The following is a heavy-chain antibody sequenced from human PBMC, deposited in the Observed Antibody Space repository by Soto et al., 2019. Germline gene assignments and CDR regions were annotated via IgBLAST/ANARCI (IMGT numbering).Heavy chain of an antibody. D-gene: IGHD6-19*01. CDR1: GFTFDDYA. V-gene: IGHV3-9*01. Sequence: DVQLVESGGGLVQPGRSLRLSCAASGFTFDDYAMHWVRQAPGKGLEWVSGISWNSGSIGYADSVKGRFTISRDNAKNSLYLQMNSLRAEDTALYYCAKDREAGLDYWGQGTLVTVSS. CDR2: ISWNSGSI. J-gene: IGHJ4*02. CDR3: AKDREAGLDY.